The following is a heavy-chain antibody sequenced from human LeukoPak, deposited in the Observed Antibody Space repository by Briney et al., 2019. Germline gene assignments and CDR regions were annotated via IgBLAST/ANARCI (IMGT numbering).Heavy chain of an antibody. V-gene: IGHV4-34*01. CDR3: ARSFQLPPVGAFDI. Sequence: SETLSLTCAVYGGSFSGYYWSWIRQPPGKGLEWIGSIYYSGSTYYNPSLKSRVTISLDTSKNQFSLKLSSVTAADTAVYYCARSFQLPPVGAFDIWGQGTMVTVSS. D-gene: IGHD2-15*01. CDR2: IYYSGST. CDR1: GGSFSGYY. J-gene: IGHJ3*02.